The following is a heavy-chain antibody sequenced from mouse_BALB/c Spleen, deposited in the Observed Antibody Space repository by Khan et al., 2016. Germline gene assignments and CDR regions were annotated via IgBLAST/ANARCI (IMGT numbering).Heavy chain of an antibody. CDR3: VGRVRWYFDF. D-gene: IGHD2-14*01. CDR2: RNTETGEP. V-gene: IGHV9-2-1*01. J-gene: IGHJ1*01. CDR1: GYTFTDYS. Sequence: QIQLEQSGPELKKPGETVKISCKASGYTFTDYSMHWVKQAPGKGLKWMGWRNTETGEPTYADDFRGRFAFSLETYASTAYLQINNHKNEDTATYLGVGRVRWYFDFWGSGTTVTVSS.